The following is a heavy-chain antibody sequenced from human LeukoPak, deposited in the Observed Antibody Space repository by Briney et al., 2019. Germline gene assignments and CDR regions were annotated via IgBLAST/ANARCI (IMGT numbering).Heavy chain of an antibody. CDR2: INPSGGST. J-gene: IGHJ6*03. D-gene: IGHD3-3*01. Sequence: GASVKVSCKASGGTFSSYAISWVRQAPGQGLEWMGIINPSGGSTSYAQKFQGRVTMTRDTSTSTVYMELSSLRSEDTAVYYCARDWTYRYDFWSGYWADYYYMDVWGKGTTVTVSS. CDR1: GGTFSSYA. CDR3: ARDWTYRYDFWSGYWADYYYMDV. V-gene: IGHV1-46*01.